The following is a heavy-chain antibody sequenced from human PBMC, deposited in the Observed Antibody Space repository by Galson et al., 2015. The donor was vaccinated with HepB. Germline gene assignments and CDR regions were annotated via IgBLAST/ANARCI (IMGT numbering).Heavy chain of an antibody. CDR2: ISYDGNNK. CDR1: GFTFSSYA. Sequence: SLRLSCAASGFTFSSYAMYWVRRAPGKGLDWVAIISYDGNNKYYADSVRGRFTISRGSSKNTLNLQMNSLRADDTAVYYCARVSGDHDLYLPADYWGQGTLVTVSS. V-gene: IGHV3-30-3*01. J-gene: IGHJ4*02. D-gene: IGHD2-21*01. CDR3: ARVSGDHDLYLPADY.